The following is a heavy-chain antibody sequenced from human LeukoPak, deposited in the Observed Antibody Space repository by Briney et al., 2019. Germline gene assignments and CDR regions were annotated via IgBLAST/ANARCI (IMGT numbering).Heavy chain of an antibody. CDR1: GGTFSSYA. J-gene: IGHJ4*02. D-gene: IGHD5-18*01. CDR3: AREGGIQLWSLVY. Sequence: GASVKVSCKASGGTFSSYAISWVRQAPGQGLEWMGWINTNTGNPTYAQGFTGRFVFSLDTSVSTAYLQISSLKAEDTAVYYCAREGGIQLWSLVYWGQGTLVTVSS. CDR2: INTNTGNP. V-gene: IGHV7-4-1*02.